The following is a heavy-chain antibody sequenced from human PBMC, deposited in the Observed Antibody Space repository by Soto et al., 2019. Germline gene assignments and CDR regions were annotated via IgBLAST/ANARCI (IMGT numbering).Heavy chain of an antibody. V-gene: IGHV2-5*02. CDR3: AYRPQVMVTTYYFDS. CDR1: GFSLSTTGVG. D-gene: IGHD2-21*02. Sequence: QITLKESGPTLVNPTQTLTLTCNLSGFSLSTTGVGVGWFRQSPGKDLEWLALLYLGDDKRYRPSQNNRVPVTKNTSENQAVLTMTTLDSVDTATYFCAYRPQVMVTTYYFDSWAQRPQVTLSS. J-gene: IGHJ4*02. CDR2: LYLGDDK.